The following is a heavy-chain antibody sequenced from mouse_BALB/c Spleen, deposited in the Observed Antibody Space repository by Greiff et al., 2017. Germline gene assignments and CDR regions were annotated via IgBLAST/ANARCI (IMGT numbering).Heavy chain of an antibody. Sequence: EVQLQESGGGLVKPGGSLKLSCAASGFTFSSYAMSWVRQTPEKRLEWVASISSGGSTYYPDSVKGRFTISRDNARNILYLQMSSLRSEDTAMYYCARGHYDYAWFAYWGQGTLVTVSA. D-gene: IGHD2-4*01. J-gene: IGHJ3*01. V-gene: IGHV5-6-5*01. CDR3: ARGHYDYAWFAY. CDR1: GFTFSSYA. CDR2: ISSGGST.